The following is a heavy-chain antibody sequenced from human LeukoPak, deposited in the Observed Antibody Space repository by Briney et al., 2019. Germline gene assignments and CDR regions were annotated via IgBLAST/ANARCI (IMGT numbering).Heavy chain of an antibody. D-gene: IGHD1-26*01. CDR3: ARNRWEPYHNDAFDI. J-gene: IGHJ3*02. Sequence: ASVKVSCKASGYTFTSYGISWVRQAPGQGLEWMGWISPYNGNTNYAQKFQGRVTMTTDTSTSTAYMELRSLRSDDTAVYYCARNRWEPYHNDAFDIWGHGTMVTVSS. CDR1: GYTFTSYG. CDR2: ISPYNGNT. V-gene: IGHV1-18*01.